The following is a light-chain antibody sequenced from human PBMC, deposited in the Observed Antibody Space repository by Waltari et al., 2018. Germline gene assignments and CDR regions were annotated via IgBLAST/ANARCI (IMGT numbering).Light chain of an antibody. J-gene: IGKJ4*01. V-gene: IGKV2-28*01. CDR1: QTVLKNSNNKNY. CDR3: MQSLHTPLT. CDR2: FVS. Sequence: DIVMTQSPDSLAVSLGEGATINCESSQTVLKNSNNKNYLAWYLQKPGRSPQVLIYFVSPRASGVPDRFSGSGSGTDFTLKISSVETEDVGIYYCMQSLHTPLTFGGGTKVEI.